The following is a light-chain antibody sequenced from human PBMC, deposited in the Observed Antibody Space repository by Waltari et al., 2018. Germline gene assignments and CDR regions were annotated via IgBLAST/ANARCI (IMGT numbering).Light chain of an antibody. Sequence: ETVMTQSPATLSVSPGARVILSCRASDNISQNLAWYRQKPGQAPRLLLFGTSTRATGIPARFSGSGSGTDYTLTISSLQSEDFAVYFCQQYNHWPLAFGGGTNIEIK. V-gene: IGKV3-15*01. CDR2: GTS. CDR3: QQYNHWPLA. CDR1: DNISQN. J-gene: IGKJ4*01.